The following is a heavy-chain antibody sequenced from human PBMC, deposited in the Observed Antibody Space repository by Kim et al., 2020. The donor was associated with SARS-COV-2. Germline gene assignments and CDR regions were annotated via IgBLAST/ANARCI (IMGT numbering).Heavy chain of an antibody. Sequence: GESLKISCEGSGYSFPSYWIGWVRQMPGKGLEWMGIIYPGDSNTRYSPSFQGQVTISVDRSIKTAYLQWSSLKASDTAIYYCARSQPNVDTAMAFDFWGQGTLVTVSS. CDR3: ARSQPNVDTAMAFDF. D-gene: IGHD5-18*01. J-gene: IGHJ4*02. CDR2: IYPGDSNT. V-gene: IGHV5-51*01. CDR1: GYSFPSYW.